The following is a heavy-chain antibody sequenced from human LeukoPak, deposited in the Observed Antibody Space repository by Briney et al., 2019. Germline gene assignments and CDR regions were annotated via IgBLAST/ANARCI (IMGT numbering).Heavy chain of an antibody. Sequence: PSETLSLTCTVSGGSITSYHWSWVRQPARKGLEWIGRMQTSGRIDYNLSLKSRLTMSVDRSKNQLSLKLTSVSAADTAVYYCARGHSDSWSVFDYWGQGTLVTISS. CDR1: GGSITSYH. V-gene: IGHV4-4*07. J-gene: IGHJ4*02. D-gene: IGHD6-13*01. CDR3: ARGHSDSWSVFDY. CDR2: MQTSGRI.